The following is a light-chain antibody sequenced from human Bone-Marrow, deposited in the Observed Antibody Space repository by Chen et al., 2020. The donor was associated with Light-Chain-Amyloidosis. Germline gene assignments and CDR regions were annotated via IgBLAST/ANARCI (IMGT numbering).Light chain of an antibody. CDR1: QSLMQNNGYNF. CDR2: LAS. J-gene: IGKJ2*01. CDR3: MQTLQPLRT. Sequence: IVMTQSTLSLAVTPGESASISCTSNQSLMQNNGYNFLDWYLQKPGQSPQLLIYLASDRASGVPDRFSGSGSGKDFTLKITSVEADDVGVYFCMQTLQPLRTFGQGTKLEI. V-gene: IGKV2-28*01.